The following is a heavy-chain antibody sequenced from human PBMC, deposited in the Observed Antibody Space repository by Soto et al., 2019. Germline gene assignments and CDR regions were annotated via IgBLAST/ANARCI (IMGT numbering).Heavy chain of an antibody. CDR2: ISYDGSNK. CDR1: GFTFSSHG. CDR3: AKDSRANRFDI. Sequence: QVQLVESGGGVVQPGRSLRLSCAASGFTFSSHGMHWVRQAPGKGLEWWAIISYDGSNKYYADSVKGRFTISRDNAKYTLYLQMTSLRAEDTAVYYCAKDSRANRFDIWGQGTMVTVSS. J-gene: IGHJ3*02. D-gene: IGHD5-12*01. V-gene: IGHV3-30*18.